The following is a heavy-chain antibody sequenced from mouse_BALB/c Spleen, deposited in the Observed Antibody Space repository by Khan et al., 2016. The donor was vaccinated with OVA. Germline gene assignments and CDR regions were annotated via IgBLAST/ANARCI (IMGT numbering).Heavy chain of an antibody. CDR2: ISSSGST. D-gene: IGHD2-3*01. CDR1: GYSITSDYA. V-gene: IGHV3-2*02. Sequence: EVELVESGPGLVKPSQSLSLTCTVTGYSITSDYAWNWIRQLPGNKLEWMGNISSSGSTNYNPALKSRISITRDTSKNQFFLQLNSVTTEDTATYYCARDGSRYNYAMDYWGQGTSVTVSS. CDR3: ARDGSRYNYAMDY. J-gene: IGHJ4*01.